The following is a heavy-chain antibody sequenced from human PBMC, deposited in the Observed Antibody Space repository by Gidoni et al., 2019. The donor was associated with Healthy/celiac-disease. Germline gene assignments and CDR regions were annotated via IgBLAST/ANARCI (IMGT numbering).Heavy chain of an antibody. CDR1: GFTFSSYA. CDR2: ISGSGGST. CDR3: AKDRAYYYDSSGYTYWYFDL. Sequence: EVQLLESGGGLVQPGGSLSLSCAASGFTFSSYAMSWVRQAPGKGLEWVSAISGSGGSTYYADSVKGRFTISRDNSKNTLYLQMNSLRAEDTAVYYCAKDRAYYYDSSGYTYWYFDLWGRGTLVTVSS. V-gene: IGHV3-23*01. D-gene: IGHD3-22*01. J-gene: IGHJ2*01.